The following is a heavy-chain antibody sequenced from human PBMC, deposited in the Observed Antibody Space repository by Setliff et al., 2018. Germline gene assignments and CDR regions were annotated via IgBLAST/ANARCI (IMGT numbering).Heavy chain of an antibody. CDR1: GFTFSSYA. CDR3: AKDMGGITMVRGVIIGTISYYYYGMDV. D-gene: IGHD3-10*01. CDR2: ISYDGSNK. V-gene: IGHV3-30-3*01. Sequence: GGSLRLSCAASGFTFSSYAMHWVRQAPGKGLEWVAVISYDGSNKYYADSVKGRFTISRDNSKNTLYLQMNSLRAEDTAVYYCAKDMGGITMVRGVIIGTISYYYYGMDVWGQGTTVTVSS. J-gene: IGHJ6*02.